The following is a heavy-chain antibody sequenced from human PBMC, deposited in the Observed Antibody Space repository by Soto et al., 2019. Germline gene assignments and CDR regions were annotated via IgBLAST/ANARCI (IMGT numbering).Heavy chain of an antibody. D-gene: IGHD3-10*01. J-gene: IGHJ4*02. CDR1: GFTFSSYA. CDR2: ISGSGGST. Sequence: GGSLRLSCAASGFTFSSYAMSWVRQAPGKGLEWVSAISGSGGSTYYADSVRGRFTISRDNSKNTLYLQMNSLRAEDTAVYYCAFALYYYGSGTPYFDYWGQGTLVTVSS. CDR3: AFALYYYGSGTPYFDY. V-gene: IGHV3-23*01.